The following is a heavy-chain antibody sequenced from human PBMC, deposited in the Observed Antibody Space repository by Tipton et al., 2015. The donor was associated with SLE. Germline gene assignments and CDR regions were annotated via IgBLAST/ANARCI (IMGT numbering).Heavy chain of an antibody. J-gene: IGHJ6*02. CDR2: IHSSGYT. CDR3: ARVPLELWSPMDV. Sequence: TLSLTCTVSGGSINSYSWTWIRQPPGKGLECIGYIHSSGYTNYNPSLKSRVTISVDTSKNQLSLKMTSVTAADTAVYYCARVPLELWSPMDVWGQGTTVTVSS. V-gene: IGHV4-59*01. CDR1: GGSINSYS. D-gene: IGHD3-10*01.